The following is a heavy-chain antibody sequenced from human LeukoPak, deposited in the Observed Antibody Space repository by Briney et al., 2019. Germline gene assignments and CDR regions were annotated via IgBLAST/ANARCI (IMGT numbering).Heavy chain of an antibody. D-gene: IGHD3-10*01. J-gene: IGHJ5*02. CDR2: ISTYNGHT. Sequence: ASVKVSCKASGYTFKNYGISWVRQAPGQGLEWMGWISTYNGHTNYAPKLQGRVTMTEDTSTDTAYMELSSLRSEDTAVYYCARDILLWFGEPLNWFDPWGQGTLVTVSS. V-gene: IGHV1-18*01. CDR1: GYTFKNYG. CDR3: ARDILLWFGEPLNWFDP.